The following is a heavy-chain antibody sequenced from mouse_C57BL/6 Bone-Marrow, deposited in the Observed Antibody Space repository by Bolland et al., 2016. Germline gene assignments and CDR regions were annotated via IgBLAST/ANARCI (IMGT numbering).Heavy chain of an antibody. V-gene: IGHV1-52*01. CDR2: IDPSDSET. D-gene: IGHD2-4*01. J-gene: IGHJ3*01. Sequence: IDPSDSETHYNQKFKDKATLTVDKSSSTAYMQLSSRTSEDSAVYYCARYDWGFAYWGQGTLV. CDR3: ARYDWGFAY.